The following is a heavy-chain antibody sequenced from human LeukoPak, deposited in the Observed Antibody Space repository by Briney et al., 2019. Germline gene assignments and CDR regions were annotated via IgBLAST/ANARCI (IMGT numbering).Heavy chain of an antibody. J-gene: IGHJ4*02. Sequence: GESLKISCKGSGYSFTDYWIGWVRQMPGKGLDWMGIVYPGDSDTRYSPSFQGQVTISADKSISTAYLQWSSLKASDTAMYYCARRLTYDSRAYYCLDYWGQGTLVTVSS. CDR2: VYPGDSDT. CDR1: GYSFTDYW. D-gene: IGHD3-22*01. V-gene: IGHV5-51*01. CDR3: ARRLTYDSRAYYCLDY.